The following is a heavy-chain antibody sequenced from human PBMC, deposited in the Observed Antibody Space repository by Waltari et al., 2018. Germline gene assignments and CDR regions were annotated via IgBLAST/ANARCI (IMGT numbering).Heavy chain of an antibody. CDR3: ARVPVTKGCFDY. J-gene: IGHJ4*02. V-gene: IGHV4-59*01. CDR1: GGSISSSY. Sequence: QVQLQESGPGLVKPSETLSLTCTVSGGSISSSYWSWIRQPPGKGLEWIGYIYYSGSTNYNPSLKSRVTISVDTSKNQFSLKLSSVTAADTAVYYCARVPVTKGCFDYWGQGTLVTVSS. CDR2: IYYSGST. D-gene: IGHD4-4*01.